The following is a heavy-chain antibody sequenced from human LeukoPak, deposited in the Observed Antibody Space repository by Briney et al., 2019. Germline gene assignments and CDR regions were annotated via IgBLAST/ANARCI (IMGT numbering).Heavy chain of an antibody. CDR2: IRSKVYGGTP. CDR1: GFTFGDYA. V-gene: IGHV3-49*04. CDR3: TRAAAAAATTARFDT. D-gene: IGHD6-13*01. Sequence: PGGSLRLSCTASGFTFGDYAMSWVRQAPGKGLEWVGFIRSKVYGGTPEYAASVKGRFTISRDDSKNIASLQITSLKTEDTAVYYCTRAAAAAATTARFDTWGQGTLVTVSS. J-gene: IGHJ5*02.